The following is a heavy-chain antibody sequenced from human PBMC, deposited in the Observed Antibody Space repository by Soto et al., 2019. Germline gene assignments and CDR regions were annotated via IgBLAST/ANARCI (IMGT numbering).Heavy chain of an antibody. Sequence: ASVKVSCKASGYTFTSYAINWVRQATGQRLEWMGWMNPNSGNTGYAQKFQGRVTMTRNTSISTAYMELSSLRSEDTAVYYCARFVPLSGAYCGGDCYIDAFDIWGQGTMVT. J-gene: IGHJ3*02. CDR3: ARFVPLSGAYCGGDCYIDAFDI. CDR1: GYTFTSYA. D-gene: IGHD2-21*01. V-gene: IGHV1-8*01. CDR2: MNPNSGNT.